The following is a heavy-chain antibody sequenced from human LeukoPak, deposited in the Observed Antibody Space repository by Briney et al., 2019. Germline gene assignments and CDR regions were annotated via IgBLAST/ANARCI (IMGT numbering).Heavy chain of an antibody. V-gene: IGHV3-48*03. CDR3: ASEGYGGNSDAFDI. D-gene: IGHD4-23*01. Sequence: PGRSLRLSCAASGFTFSSYEMNRVRQAPGKGLEWVSYISSSGSAIYYADSVKGRFTISRDNAKNSLYLQMNSLRAEDTAVYYCASEGYGGNSDAFDIWGQGTMVTVS. J-gene: IGHJ3*02. CDR1: GFTFSSYE. CDR2: ISSSGSAI.